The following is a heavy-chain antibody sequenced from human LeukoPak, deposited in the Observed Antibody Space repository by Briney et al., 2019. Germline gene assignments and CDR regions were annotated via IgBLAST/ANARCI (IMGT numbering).Heavy chain of an antibody. J-gene: IGHJ4*02. CDR3: ARDHYGGNSDY. CDR1: GFSFSSYW. CDR2: INTDGSAT. Sequence: GGSLRLSCAASGFSFSSYWMHWVRQAPGKGLLWVSRINTDGSATYYADSVKGRFTISRDNAKNTVYLQMDSLRDEDTAVYYCARDHYGGNSDYWGQGTLVTVSS. V-gene: IGHV3-74*01. D-gene: IGHD4-23*01.